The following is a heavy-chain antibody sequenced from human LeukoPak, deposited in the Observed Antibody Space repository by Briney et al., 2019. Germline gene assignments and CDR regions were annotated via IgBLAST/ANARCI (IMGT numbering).Heavy chain of an antibody. D-gene: IGHD3-3*01. Sequence: PSETLSPTCTVSVGSIGSYYWTWIRQPPGKGLEWIGYIYYSGSTNYNPSLKSRVTISVDTSKSQFSLKLCSVTAADTAVYYCAREPTVDDLSWLDPWGQGTLVTVSS. CDR1: VGSIGSYY. CDR2: IYYSGST. V-gene: IGHV4-59*01. J-gene: IGHJ5*02. CDR3: AREPTVDDLSWLDP.